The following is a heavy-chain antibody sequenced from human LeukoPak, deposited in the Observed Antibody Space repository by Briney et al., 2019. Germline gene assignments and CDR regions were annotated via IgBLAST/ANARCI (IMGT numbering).Heavy chain of an antibody. D-gene: IGHD2-2*02. CDR2: IRYDGSNK. CDR1: GFTFSSYA. J-gene: IGHJ4*02. V-gene: IGHV3-30*02. Sequence: GGSLRLSCAASGFTFSSYAMSWVRQAPGKGLEWVAFIRYDGSNKYYADSVKGRFTISRDNSKNTLYLQMNSLRAEDTAVYYCAKDSCSSTSCYTRLGYYFDYWGQGTLVTVSS. CDR3: AKDSCSSTSCYTRLGYYFDY.